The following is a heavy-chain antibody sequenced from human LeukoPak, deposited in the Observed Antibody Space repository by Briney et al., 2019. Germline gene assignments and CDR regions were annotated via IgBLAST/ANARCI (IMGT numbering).Heavy chain of an antibody. J-gene: IGHJ4*02. Sequence: PGGSLRLSCAVSGFTFSSYAMSWVRQAPGKGLEWVSAISGSGGSTYYADSVKGRFTLYRDNSNHTLYLQMNSLRAEDTAVYYCANTDDGYGDEYWGQGTLVTVSS. D-gene: IGHD5-12*01. CDR1: GFTFSSYA. V-gene: IGHV3-23*01. CDR3: ANTDDGYGDEY. CDR2: ISGSGGST.